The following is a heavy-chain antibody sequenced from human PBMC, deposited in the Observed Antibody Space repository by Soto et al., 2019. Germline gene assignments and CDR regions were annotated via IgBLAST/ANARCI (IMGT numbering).Heavy chain of an antibody. CDR1: GGSFSGYY. CDR3: ARAWYDFWSGYYQGMDV. Sequence: SETLSLTCAVYGGSFSGYYWSWIRQPPGKGLEWIGEINHSGSTNYNPSLKSRVTISVDTSKNQFSLKLSSVTAADTAVYYCARAWYDFWSGYYQGMDVWGQGTTVTVSS. CDR2: INHSGST. D-gene: IGHD3-3*01. J-gene: IGHJ6*02. V-gene: IGHV4-34*01.